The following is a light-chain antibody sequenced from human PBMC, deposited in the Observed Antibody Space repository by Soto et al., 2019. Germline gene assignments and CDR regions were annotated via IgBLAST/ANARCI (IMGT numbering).Light chain of an antibody. CDR1: QSLSSN. CDR2: GAS. Sequence: EIVMTQSPATLSVSPGERATLSCRASQSLSSNLAWYQQKPGQAPRLIIYGASTRATGIPARFSGSVSRTEFPHTISSLQSEDSAVYYCQQYNNWLWTFGQGTKVEIK. CDR3: QQYNNWLWT. J-gene: IGKJ1*01. V-gene: IGKV3-15*01.